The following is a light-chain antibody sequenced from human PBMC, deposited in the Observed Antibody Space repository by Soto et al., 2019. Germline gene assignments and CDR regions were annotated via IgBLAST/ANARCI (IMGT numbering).Light chain of an antibody. CDR2: DAS. CDR1: QSVSSY. Sequence: IVLMQSPGTCSLSPLEIASLSVMASQSVSSYLAWYQQKPGQAPRLLIYDASNRATGIPARFSGSGSGTDFTLTISSLEPEDFAVYYCQQRSNWPLTFGGGTKVDIK. CDR3: QQRSNWPLT. J-gene: IGKJ4*01. V-gene: IGKV3-11*01.